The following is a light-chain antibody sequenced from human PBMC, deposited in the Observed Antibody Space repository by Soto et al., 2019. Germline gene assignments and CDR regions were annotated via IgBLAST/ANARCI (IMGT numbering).Light chain of an antibody. CDR2: GNN. CDR3: QSYDSSLSGFYV. V-gene: IGLV1-40*01. Sequence: QSVLTQPPSVSGAPGQRVTISCTGSGSNIGAGYDVHWYQQLPGTAPKLVIYGNNNRPSGVPDRFSGSKSGTSASLAITGLENEDEADYYCQSYDSSLSGFYVFGTGTKVTVL. CDR1: GSNIGAGYD. J-gene: IGLJ1*01.